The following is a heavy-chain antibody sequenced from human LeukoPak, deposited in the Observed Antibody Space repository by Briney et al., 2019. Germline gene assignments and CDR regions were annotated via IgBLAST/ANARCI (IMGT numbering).Heavy chain of an antibody. V-gene: IGHV3-21*01. CDR2: ISSSNDYI. J-gene: IGHJ4*02. CDR3: ARQRGYSGYDWTYYFDY. D-gene: IGHD5-12*01. Sequence: GGSLRFSCAASGFTFSSYSMNWVRQAPGKGLEWVSSISSSNDYIYYADSMKGRFTISRDNAKNSLYLQMNSLRAEDTAVYYCARQRGYSGYDWTYYFDYWGQGTLVTVSS. CDR1: GFTFSSYS.